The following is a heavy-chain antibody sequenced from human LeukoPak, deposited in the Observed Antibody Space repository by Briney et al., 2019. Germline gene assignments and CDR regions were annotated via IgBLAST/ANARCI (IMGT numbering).Heavy chain of an antibody. V-gene: IGHV3-7*01. D-gene: IGHD3-9*01. CDR2: IKQDGSEK. CDR1: GFTFSSYW. J-gene: IGHJ4*02. Sequence: GGSLRLSCAASGFTFSSYWMSWVRQAPGKGLEWVANIKQDGSEKYYVDSVEGRFTISRDNAKNSLYLQMNSLRAEDTAVYYCAGGERYFDWLPLVVYWGQGTLVTVSS. CDR3: AGGERYFDWLPLVVY.